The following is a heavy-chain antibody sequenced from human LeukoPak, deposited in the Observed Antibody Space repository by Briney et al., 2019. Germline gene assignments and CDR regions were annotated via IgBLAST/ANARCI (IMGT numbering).Heavy chain of an antibody. CDR1: GFTFSSYA. CDR2: ISGSGGST. D-gene: IGHD6-6*01. V-gene: IGHV3-23*01. J-gene: IGHJ4*02. CDR3: AKAGSFYKSIAARPAFYFDY. Sequence: GGSLRLSCAASGFTFSSYAMSWVRQAPGKGLEWVSAISGSGGSTYYADSVKGRFTISRDNSKNTLYLQMNSLRAEDTAVYYCAKAGSFYKSIAARPAFYFDYWGQGTLVTVSS.